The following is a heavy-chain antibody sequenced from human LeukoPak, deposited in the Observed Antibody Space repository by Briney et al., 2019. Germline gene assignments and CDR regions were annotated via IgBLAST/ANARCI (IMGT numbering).Heavy chain of an antibody. J-gene: IGHJ4*02. CDR1: GYTLTELS. CDR2: IRYDGSNK. Sequence: SCKVSGYTLTELSMHWVRQAPGKGLEWVAFIRYDGSNKYYADSVKGRFTISRDNSKNTLYLQMNSLRAEDTAVYYCAKKSIGFDYWGQGTLVTVSS. D-gene: IGHD3-10*01. CDR3: AKKSIGFDY. V-gene: IGHV3-30*02.